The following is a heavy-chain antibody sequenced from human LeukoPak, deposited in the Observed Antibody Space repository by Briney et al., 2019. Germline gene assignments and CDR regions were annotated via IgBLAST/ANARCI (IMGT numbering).Heavy chain of an antibody. V-gene: IGHV4-34*01. J-gene: IGHJ4*02. CDR3: ARGLPRIMRELLRSRPKPLNFDY. D-gene: IGHD1-26*01. CDR2: INHSGST. Sequence: SETLSLTCAVYGGSFSGYYWSWIRQPPGKGPEWIGEINHSGSTNYNPSLKSRVTISVDTSKNQFSLKLSSVTAADTAVYYCARGLPRIMRELLRSRPKPLNFDYWGQGTLVTVSS. CDR1: GGSFSGYY.